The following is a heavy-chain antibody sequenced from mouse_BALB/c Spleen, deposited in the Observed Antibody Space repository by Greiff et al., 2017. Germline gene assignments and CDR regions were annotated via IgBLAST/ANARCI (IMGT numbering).Heavy chain of an antibody. CDR2: INPYNGGT. CDR3: ARWDDYDPNFDY. J-gene: IGHJ2*01. D-gene: IGHD2-4*01. V-gene: IGHV1-18*01. Sequence: VHVKQSGPELVKPGASMKISCKASGYSFTGYTMNWVKQSHGKNLEWIGLINPYNGGTSYNQKFKGKATLTVDKSSSTAYMELLSLTSEDSAVYYCARWDDYDPNFDYWGQGTTLTVAS. CDR1: GYSFTGYT.